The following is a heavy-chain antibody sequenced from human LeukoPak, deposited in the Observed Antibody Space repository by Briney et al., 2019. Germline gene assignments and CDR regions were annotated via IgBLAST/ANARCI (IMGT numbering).Heavy chain of an antibody. J-gene: IGHJ5*02. Sequence: PSQTLSLTCTVSGGSISSGSYYWSWIRQPAGKGLEWIGRIYTSGSTSYNPSLKSRVTISVDTSKNQFSLKLSSVTAADTAVYYCARHRCSGGSCYPMNWFDPWGQGTLVTVSS. CDR2: IYTSGST. V-gene: IGHV4-61*02. D-gene: IGHD2-15*01. CDR3: ARHRCSGGSCYPMNWFDP. CDR1: GGSISSGSYY.